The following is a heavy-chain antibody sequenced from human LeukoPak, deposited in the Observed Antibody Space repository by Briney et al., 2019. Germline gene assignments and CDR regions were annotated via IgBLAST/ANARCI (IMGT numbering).Heavy chain of an antibody. CDR3: ARRGPPNYFDY. V-gene: IGHV4-39*01. CDR2: IYYSGNT. CDR1: GSSISSSTYY. D-gene: IGHD3-10*01. Sequence: SETLSLTCTVSGSSISSSTYYWGSIRQPPGKGLEWIGSIYYSGNTYYNPSLKSRVTISVDTYKNQCSLKLSSVTAADTAVYFCARRGPPNYFDYWGQGSLVTVSS. J-gene: IGHJ4*02.